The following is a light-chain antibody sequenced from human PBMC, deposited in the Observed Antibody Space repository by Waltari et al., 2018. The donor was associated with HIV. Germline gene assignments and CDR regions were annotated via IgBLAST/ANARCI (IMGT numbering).Light chain of an antibody. CDR2: DVS. CDR1: SNDVGSSKY. CDR3: SSYTSSSTYV. V-gene: IGLV2-14*03. Sequence: QSALTQPASVSGSPGQSITISCTGTSNDVGSSKYVSWHQQHPGAAPKLIIHDVSDRPSGISTRFSGSKSGNTASLTISGLQTEDEADYYCSSYTSSSTYVFGTGTRVTVL. J-gene: IGLJ1*01.